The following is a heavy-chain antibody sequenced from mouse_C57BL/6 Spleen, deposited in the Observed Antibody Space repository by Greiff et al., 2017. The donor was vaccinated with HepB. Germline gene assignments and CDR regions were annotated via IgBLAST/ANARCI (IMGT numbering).Heavy chain of an antibody. V-gene: IGHV1-19*01. Sequence: VQLKESGPVLVKPGASVKMSCKASGYTFTDYYMNWVKQSHGKSLEWIGVINPYNGGTSYNQKFKGKATLTVDKSSSTAYMELNSLTSEDSAVYYCARDWEFITTVVADYWGQGTTLTVSS. J-gene: IGHJ2*01. CDR3: ARDWEFITTVVADY. D-gene: IGHD1-1*01. CDR1: GYTFTDYY. CDR2: INPYNGGT.